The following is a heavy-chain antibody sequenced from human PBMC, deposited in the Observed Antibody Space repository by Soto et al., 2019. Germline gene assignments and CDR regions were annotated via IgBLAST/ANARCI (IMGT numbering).Heavy chain of an antibody. V-gene: IGHV3-74*01. D-gene: IGHD3-10*01. CDR3: ARARSGSGTSDDWFDP. CDR1: GFTFSNHW. CDR2: INSDGSNT. Sequence: EVQLVESGGGLVQPGGSLRVSCAASGFTFSNHWMHWVRQAPGKGLVWVSRINSDGSNTNYADSVKGRFNISRDNAKNTLFLEMNSLRAQDTAVYFCARARSGSGTSDDWFDPWGQGTLVTVSS. J-gene: IGHJ5*02.